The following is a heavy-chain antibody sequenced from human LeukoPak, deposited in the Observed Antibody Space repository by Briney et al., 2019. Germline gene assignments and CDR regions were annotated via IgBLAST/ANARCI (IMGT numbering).Heavy chain of an antibody. CDR3: ARAPPYYYGSGSLGSYHYGMDV. D-gene: IGHD3-10*01. V-gene: IGHV4-38-2*02. J-gene: IGHJ6*02. CDR2: IYHSGST. CDR1: GYSISSGYY. Sequence: SETLSLTCTVSGYSISSGYYWGWIRQPPGKGLEWIGSIYHSGSTNYNPSLKSRVAISIDTSKNQFSLKLGSVTAADTAMYYCARAPPYYYGSGSLGSYHYGMDVWGQGTTVTVSS.